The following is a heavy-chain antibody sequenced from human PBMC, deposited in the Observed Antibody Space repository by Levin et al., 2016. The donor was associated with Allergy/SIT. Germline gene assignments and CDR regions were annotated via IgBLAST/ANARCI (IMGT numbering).Heavy chain of an antibody. CDR1: GGSFSGYY. Sequence: SQTLSLTCAVYGGSFSGYYWSWIRQPPGKGLEWIGEINHSGSTNYNPSLKSRVTISVDTSKNQFSLKLSSVTAADTAVYYCARGEHFYYGVEYWGQGTLVTVSS. CDR3: ARGEHFYYGVEY. V-gene: IGHV4-34*01. J-gene: IGHJ4*02. D-gene: IGHD4-17*01. CDR2: INHSGST.